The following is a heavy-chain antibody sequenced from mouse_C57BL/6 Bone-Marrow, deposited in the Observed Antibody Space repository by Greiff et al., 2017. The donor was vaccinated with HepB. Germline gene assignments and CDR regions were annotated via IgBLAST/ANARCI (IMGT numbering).Heavy chain of an antibody. Sequence: QVQLQQPGAELVKPGASVKLSCKASGYTFTSYWMHWVKQRPGQGLEWIGMIHPNSGSTNYNEKFKSKATLTVDKSSSTAYMQLSSRTSEDSAVYYCARKGGRRGYYYAMDYWGQGTSVTVSS. CDR3: ARKGGRRGYYYAMDY. J-gene: IGHJ4*01. CDR1: GYTFTSYW. CDR2: IHPNSGST. V-gene: IGHV1-64*01.